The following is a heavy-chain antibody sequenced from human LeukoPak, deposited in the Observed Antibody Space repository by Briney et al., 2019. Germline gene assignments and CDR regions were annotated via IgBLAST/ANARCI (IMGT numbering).Heavy chain of an antibody. D-gene: IGHD4-11*01. V-gene: IGHV4-59*08. CDR3: ARLLHDLFDS. CDR2: IYYRGSA. CDR1: GDSINSYY. J-gene: IGHJ5*01. Sequence: SETLSLTCTVSGDSINSYYWSWIRQPPGKGLEWLGYIYYRGSANYNPSLKSRVTISIDTSKNQFSLKLTSVTAADTAVYYCARLLHDLFDSWGQGTVVTVSS.